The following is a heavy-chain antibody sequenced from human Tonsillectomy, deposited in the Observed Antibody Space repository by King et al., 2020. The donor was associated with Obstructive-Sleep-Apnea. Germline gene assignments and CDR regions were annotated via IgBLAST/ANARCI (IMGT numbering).Heavy chain of an antibody. CDR1: VFTFSSYG. J-gene: IGHJ4*02. CDR3: AKDLGSSWFFDY. V-gene: IGHV3-30*18. D-gene: IGHD6-13*01. Sequence: VQLVQSGGGVVQPGRSLRLSCAASVFTFSSYGIHWVRQAPGKGLEWGAVISSGGSNQYYSDSVKGRFTTSRDSSENTLYLQMNSLRAEDTAVYYCAKDLGSSWFFDYWGQGTLVTVSS. CDR2: ISSGGSNQ.